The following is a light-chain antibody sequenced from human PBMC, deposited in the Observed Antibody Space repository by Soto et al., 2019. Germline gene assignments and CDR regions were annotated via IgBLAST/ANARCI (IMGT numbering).Light chain of an antibody. Sequence: QSALTQPASVSGSPGQSITISCTGTISDIGGYEYVSWYQQHPGKAPRFMIYEVTYRPSGVSNRFSGSKSGSTASLTISGLQAEDEADYYCSSYTDSSTLGLYVFGTGTKVTVL. CDR1: ISDIGGYEY. CDR2: EVT. CDR3: SSYTDSSTLGLYV. V-gene: IGLV2-14*01. J-gene: IGLJ1*01.